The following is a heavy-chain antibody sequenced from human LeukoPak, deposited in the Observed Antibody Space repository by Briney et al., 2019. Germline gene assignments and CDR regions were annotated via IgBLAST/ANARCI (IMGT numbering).Heavy chain of an antibody. CDR2: ISPSGSYI. Sequence: GGSLRLSCAASGFIFNKYTMNWVRQAPGKGLEWVSSISPSGSYIYYADSVKGRFTISRDNAKNSLYLQMDSLRAEDTAVFYCARLAIWNLGAGGFDYWGQGTLVTVSS. CDR3: ARLAIWNLGAGGFDY. D-gene: IGHD1-1*01. CDR1: GFIFNKYT. V-gene: IGHV3-21*01. J-gene: IGHJ4*01.